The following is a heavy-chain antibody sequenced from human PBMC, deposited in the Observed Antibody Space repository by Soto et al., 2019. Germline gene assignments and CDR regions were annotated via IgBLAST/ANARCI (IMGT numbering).Heavy chain of an antibody. V-gene: IGHV4-30-4*01. CDR1: GGSISSGDYY. J-gene: IGHJ5*02. Sequence: QVQLQESGPGLVKPSQTLSLTCTVSGGSISSGDYYWSWIRQPPGKGLEWIGYIYYSGSTYYNPSLKGRVTISVDTSKNQFSLKLSSVTAADTAVYYCAREETNFGGSRGFDPWGQGTLVTVSS. CDR3: AREETNFGGSRGFDP. D-gene: IGHD2-15*01. CDR2: IYYSGST.